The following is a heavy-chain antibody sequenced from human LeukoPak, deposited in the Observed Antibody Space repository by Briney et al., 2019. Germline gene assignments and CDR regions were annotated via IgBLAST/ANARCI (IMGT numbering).Heavy chain of an antibody. CDR3: ARDRGGSKYFDY. V-gene: IGHV3-33*01. Sequence: GGSLRLSCAASGFTFSSYGMHWVRQAPDKGLEWVAFTWSDGTDKYYADSVKGRFTISRDSSKNTLYLQMNSLRAEDTAVYYCARDRGGSKYFDYWGQGTLVTVSS. J-gene: IGHJ4*02. D-gene: IGHD3-10*01. CDR2: TWSDGTDK. CDR1: GFTFSSYG.